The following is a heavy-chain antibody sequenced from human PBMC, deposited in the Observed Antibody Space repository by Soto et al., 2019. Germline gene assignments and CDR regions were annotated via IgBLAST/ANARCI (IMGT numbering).Heavy chain of an antibody. Sequence: SETLSLTCSVSRGSITSSGYYWSWIRQPPGKGLEWIGEINHSGSTNYNPSLKSRVTISVDTSKNQFSLKLSSVTAADTAVYYCARGRRIQLWLGYFDYWGQGTLVTVSS. J-gene: IGHJ4*02. CDR3: ARGRRIQLWLGYFDY. V-gene: IGHV4-34*01. CDR2: INHSGST. CDR1: RGSITSSGYY. D-gene: IGHD5-18*01.